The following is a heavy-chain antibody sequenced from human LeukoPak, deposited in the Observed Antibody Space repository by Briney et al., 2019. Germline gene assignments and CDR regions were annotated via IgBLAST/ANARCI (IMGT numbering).Heavy chain of an antibody. V-gene: IGHV3-33*01. J-gene: IGHJ4*02. CDR3: ARVTDYGGNLDY. Sequence: GGSLRLSCAASGFTFSSYGMHWVRQAPGKELEWVALIWYDGSNKNYADSVKGRFTISRDNSKNTLYLQMNSLRAEDTAVYYCARVTDYGGNLDYWGQGTLVTVSS. CDR2: IWYDGSNK. D-gene: IGHD4-23*01. CDR1: GFTFSSYG.